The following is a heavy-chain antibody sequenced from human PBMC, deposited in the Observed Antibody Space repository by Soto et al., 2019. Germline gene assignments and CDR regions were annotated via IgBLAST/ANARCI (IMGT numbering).Heavy chain of an antibody. V-gene: IGHV4-4*02. J-gene: IGHJ6*02. CDR1: GGSISSSNW. CDR3: VRSPPTEGYYGMDV. Sequence: QVQLQESGPGLVKPSGTLSLTCAVSGGSISSSNWWSWVRQPPGKGLEWIGEIYHSGSTNYNPSLRSRVTIAVDKSKNHFSLKLSPVTAEATAVYYCVRSPPTEGYYGMDVWGQGTTVTVSS. CDR2: IYHSGST.